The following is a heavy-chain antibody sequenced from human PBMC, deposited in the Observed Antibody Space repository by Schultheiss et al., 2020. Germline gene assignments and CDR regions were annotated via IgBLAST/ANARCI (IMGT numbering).Heavy chain of an antibody. CDR3: IALWRYDY. CDR1: GFTFSSYS. D-gene: IGHD4/OR15-4a*01. J-gene: IGHJ4*02. V-gene: IGHV3-15*01. Sequence: GGSLRLSCAASGFTFSSYSMNWVRQAPGKGLEWVGRIKTKTHGGTTDYAAPVKGRFTVSRDDSENTLFLQMNSLKIEDTAVYYCIALWRYDYWGQGALVTVSS. CDR2: IKTKTHGGTT.